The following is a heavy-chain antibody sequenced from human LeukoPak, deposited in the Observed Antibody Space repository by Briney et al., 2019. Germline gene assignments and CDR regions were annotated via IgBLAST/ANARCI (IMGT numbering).Heavy chain of an antibody. CDR1: GFTFSSYE. Sequence: PGGSLRLSCAASGFTFSSYEMNWVRQAPGKGLEWVSYISSSGGTIYYADSVKGRFTISRDNAKNSLYLQMNSLRAEDTAVYYCARVSQQTPYFWGQGTLVTVAS. CDR3: ARVSQQTPYF. V-gene: IGHV3-48*03. D-gene: IGHD1/OR15-1a*01. CDR2: ISSSGGTI. J-gene: IGHJ4*02.